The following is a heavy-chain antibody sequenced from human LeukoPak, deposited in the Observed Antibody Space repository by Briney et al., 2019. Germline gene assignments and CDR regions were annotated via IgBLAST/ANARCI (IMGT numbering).Heavy chain of an antibody. CDR2: INPNSGGT. J-gene: IGHJ3*02. Sequence: ASVKVSCKASGYTFTGYYMHWVRQAPRQGLEWMGWINPNSGGTNYQGRVTMTRATSISTAYMELSRLRSDDTAVYYCARDGDAGAFDIWGQGTMVSVSS. D-gene: IGHD7-27*01. V-gene: IGHV1-2*02. CDR1: GYTFTGYY. CDR3: ARDGDAGAFDI.